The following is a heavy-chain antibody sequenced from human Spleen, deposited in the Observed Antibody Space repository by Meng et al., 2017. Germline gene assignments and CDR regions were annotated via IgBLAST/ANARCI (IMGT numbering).Heavy chain of an antibody. D-gene: IGHD4-11*01. V-gene: IGHV4-34*01. J-gene: IGHJ4*02. Sequence: HLHQGGQGMLKHSETLSLTCVVSGGSFSDYYWRWIRQPPGKGLEWIGEINHSGSTNYNPSLESRATISVDTSQNNLSLKLSSVTAADSAVYYCARGPTTMAHDFDYWGQGTLVTVSS. CDR3: ARGPTTMAHDFDY. CDR1: GGSFSDYY. CDR2: INHSGST.